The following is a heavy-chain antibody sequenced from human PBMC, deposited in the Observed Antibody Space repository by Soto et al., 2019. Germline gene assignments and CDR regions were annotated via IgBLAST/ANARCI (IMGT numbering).Heavy chain of an antibody. V-gene: IGHV3-48*02. CDR3: AREDPWSANADDMDV. D-gene: IGHD3-3*01. CDR2: ISSSSGTI. J-gene: IGHJ6*02. CDR1: GFTFSSYS. Sequence: GGSLRLSCVASGFTFSSYSLNWVRQAPGKGLEWVSYISSSSGTIYYADSVQGRFTISTDNANNSPYLQMNSLRDDDTAVYYCAREDPWSANADDMDVWGQGTTVTVSS.